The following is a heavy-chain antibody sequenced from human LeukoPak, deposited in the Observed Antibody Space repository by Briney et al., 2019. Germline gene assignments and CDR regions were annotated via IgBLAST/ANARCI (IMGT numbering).Heavy chain of an antibody. V-gene: IGHV3-21*06. CDR1: GFNFSTFS. D-gene: IGHD5-24*01. CDR2: ISYSSTFI. CDR3: ARGGDGYNSYLDF. J-gene: IGHJ4*02. Sequence: GGSLRLSCEGSGFNFSTFSLNWVRQAPGKGLEWVASISYSSTFIGYADSVKGRFTISRDNTQNSVYLQMNSLRDDDTAAYFCARGGDGYNSYLDFCGQGTLLTVSS.